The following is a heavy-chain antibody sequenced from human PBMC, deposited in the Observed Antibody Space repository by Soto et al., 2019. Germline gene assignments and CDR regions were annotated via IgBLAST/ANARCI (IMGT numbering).Heavy chain of an antibody. D-gene: IGHD2-2*01. CDR2: TRSNGEHT. V-gene: IGHV3-23*01. J-gene: IGHJ6*02. CDR3: AKDSKSVSVSAARVYGMDV. Sequence: LRLSCAGSGFMFSNFAMTWVRQAPGKGLEWVSTTRSNGEHTYYADSVKGRFTVSRDNSKNTLFLEMSSLRAEDTAIYYCAKDSKSVSVSAARVYGMDVWGQGTTVTVSS. CDR1: GFMFSNFA.